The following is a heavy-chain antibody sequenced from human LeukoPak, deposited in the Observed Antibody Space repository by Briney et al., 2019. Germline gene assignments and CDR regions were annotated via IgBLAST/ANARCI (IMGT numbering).Heavy chain of an antibody. CDR1: GFTFSSYA. Sequence: PGGSLRLSCAASGFTFSSYAMSWVRQAPGKGLEWVSAISGSGGSTYYADSVKGRFTISRDSSKNTLYLQMKSLSAEDTAVYYCAKDAYRSGWRNSFAPWRQGGLVTVSS. D-gene: IGHD6-19*01. V-gene: IGHV3-23*01. CDR3: AKDAYRSGWRNSFAP. CDR2: ISGSGGST. J-gene: IGHJ5*02.